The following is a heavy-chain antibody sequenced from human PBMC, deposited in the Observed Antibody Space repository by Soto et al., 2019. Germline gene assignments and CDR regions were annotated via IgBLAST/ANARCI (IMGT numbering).Heavy chain of an antibody. V-gene: IGHV3-23*01. D-gene: IGHD1-26*01. CDR1: GFTFSSYA. CDR3: AKDYRYYYYYGMDV. J-gene: IGHJ6*02. CDR2: ISGSGGST. Sequence: ESLKISCAASGFTFSSYAMSWVRQAPGKGLEWVSAISGSGGSTYYADSVKGRFTISRDNSKNTLYLQMNSLRAEDTAVYYCAKDYRYYYYYGMDVWGQGTTVTVSS.